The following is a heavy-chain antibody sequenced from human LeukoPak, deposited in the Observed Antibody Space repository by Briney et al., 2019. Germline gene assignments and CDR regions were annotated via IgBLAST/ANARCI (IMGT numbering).Heavy chain of an antibody. J-gene: IGHJ4*02. CDR2: ISGSGGST. Sequence: GGSLGLSCAASGFTFSSYAMSWVRQAPGKGLEWVSAISGSGGSTYYADSVKGRFTISRDNSKNTLYLQMNSLRAEDTAVYYCAKDFRGIVVVVAVYYFDYWGQGTLVTVSS. D-gene: IGHD2-15*01. V-gene: IGHV3-23*01. CDR1: GFTFSSYA. CDR3: AKDFRGIVVVVAVYYFDY.